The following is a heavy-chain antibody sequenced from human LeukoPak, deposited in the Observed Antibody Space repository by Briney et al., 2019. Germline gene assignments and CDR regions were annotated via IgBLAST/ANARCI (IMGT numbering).Heavy chain of an antibody. D-gene: IGHD3-10*01. CDR2: IYYSGTT. CDR3: ARGLGPGNWFDP. J-gene: IGHJ5*02. Sequence: SETLSLTCTVSGGSISMYCWNWIRQPPGKGLEWIGYIYYSGTTNYTTSLKSRVSMSVDTSKNQFSLKLSSVTAADTAMFYCARGLGPGNWFDPWGQGTLVTVSS. CDR1: GGSISMYC. V-gene: IGHV4-59*08.